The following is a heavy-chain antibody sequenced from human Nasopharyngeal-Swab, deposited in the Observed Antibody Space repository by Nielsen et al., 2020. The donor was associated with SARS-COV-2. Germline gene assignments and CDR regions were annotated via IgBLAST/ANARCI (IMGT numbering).Heavy chain of an antibody. Sequence: SVKVSCKASGGTFSSYAISWVRQAPGQGLEWMGGIIPIFGIANYAQKFQGRVTITADESTSTAYMELSSLRSEDTAVYYCARDGTTSQTSYYYYGMDVWGQGTTVTVSS. D-gene: IGHD4-17*01. CDR2: IIPIFGIA. J-gene: IGHJ6*02. CDR3: ARDGTTSQTSYYYYGMDV. CDR1: GGTFSSYA. V-gene: IGHV1-69*13.